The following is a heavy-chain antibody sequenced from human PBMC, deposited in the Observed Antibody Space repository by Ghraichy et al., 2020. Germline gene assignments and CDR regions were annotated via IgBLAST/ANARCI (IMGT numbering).Heavy chain of an antibody. CDR2: ISAYNGDT. D-gene: IGHD2-21*02. CDR1: GDTFTTSG. V-gene: IGHV1-18*01. Sequence: ASVKVSCKIAGDTFTTSGTRFERVSPVQRLEWKGWISAYNGDTNYAQKLQGRVTMTTDTSTSTAYMELRSLRSDDTAVYYCARVWRTAYYYYYYYMDVWGKGTTVT. CDR3: ARVWRTAYYYYYYYMDV. J-gene: IGHJ6*03.